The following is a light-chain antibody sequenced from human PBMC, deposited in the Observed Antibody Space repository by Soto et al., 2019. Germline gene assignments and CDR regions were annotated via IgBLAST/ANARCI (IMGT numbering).Light chain of an antibody. J-gene: IGKJ4*01. CDR1: QGINTY. CDR3: QQLNTYSS. V-gene: IGKV1-9*01. Sequence: LTQSPGTLSLSPGERATLSCRASQGINTYLAWYQQKLGKAPKVLIYDASKLHSGVPSRFSGSGSGTEFTLTISSLQPEDFATYFCQQLNTYSSFGGGTKVEIK. CDR2: DAS.